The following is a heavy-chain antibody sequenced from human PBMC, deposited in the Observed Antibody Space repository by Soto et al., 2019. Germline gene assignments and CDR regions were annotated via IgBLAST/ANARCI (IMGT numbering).Heavy chain of an antibody. CDR2: IIPILGIA. D-gene: IGHD3-16*02. Sequence: QVQLVQSGAEVKKPGSSVKVSCKASGGTFSSYTISWVRQAPGQGLEWMGRIIPILGIANYAQKFQGRVTITADKSTSTDYMELSSLRSEDTAVYYCAREVAFGGVIENAVDYWGQGTLVTVSS. CDR1: GGTFSSYT. CDR3: AREVAFGGVIENAVDY. V-gene: IGHV1-69*08. J-gene: IGHJ4*02.